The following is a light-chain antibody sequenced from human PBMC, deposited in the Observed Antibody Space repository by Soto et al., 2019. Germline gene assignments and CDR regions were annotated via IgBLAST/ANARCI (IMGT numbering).Light chain of an antibody. V-gene: IGKV1-33*01. CDR2: DAS. J-gene: IGKJ4*01. Sequence: DIQMTQSPSSLSASVGDRVTITCQASQDISIYLNWYKQRPGKAPEVLIYDASNLERGVPSRFIGSGSGTDFTLTITGLRPEDFATYYCQQRDTLLTFGGGTTVEL. CDR1: QDISIY. CDR3: QQRDTLLT.